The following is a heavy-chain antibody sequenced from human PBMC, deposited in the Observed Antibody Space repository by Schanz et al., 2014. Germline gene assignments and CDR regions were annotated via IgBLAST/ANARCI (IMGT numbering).Heavy chain of an antibody. D-gene: IGHD3-3*01. CDR3: ARDKGGYYPFDY. V-gene: IGHV3-7*01. Sequence: EMQLVESGGGLIQPGGSLRLSCAASGFTVTSYYMSWVRQAPGKGLESVAKINPDGSGKYYVVSVEGRFTISRDNAKKSLYLQMNSLRAEDTAVYYCARDKGGYYPFDYWGQGTLVTVSS. J-gene: IGHJ4*02. CDR1: GFTVTSYY. CDR2: INPDGSGK.